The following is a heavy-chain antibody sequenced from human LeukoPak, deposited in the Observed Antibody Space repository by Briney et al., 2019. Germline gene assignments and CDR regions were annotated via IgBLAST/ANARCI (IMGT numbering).Heavy chain of an antibody. CDR2: INPKSGGT. CDR1: VYIFSDYY. V-gene: IGHV1-2*02. Sequence: GASVKVSCKASVYIFSDYYMHWVRQAPGPGLEWMGWINPKSGGTNYAQKFQGRVTMTRDTSISTAYMELSTLRSDDMAVYYCARGTNIATDYWGQGTLVTVSS. J-gene: IGHJ4*02. D-gene: IGHD6-13*01. CDR3: ARGTNIATDY.